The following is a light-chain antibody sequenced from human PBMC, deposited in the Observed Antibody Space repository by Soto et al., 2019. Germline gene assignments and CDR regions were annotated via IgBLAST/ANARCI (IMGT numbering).Light chain of an antibody. CDR1: SSDGGTCNS. CDR2: DVS. J-gene: IGLJ1*01. CDR3: SSYTSSSSYV. V-gene: IGLV2-14*01. Sequence: QSVLTQPASVSGSPGQSITISCTGTSSDGGTCNSVSWYQQYPGKAPKLMIHDVSNRPSGVSNRFSGSKSGNTASLTISGLQAEDEADYYCSSYTSSSSYVFGSGTKVTVL.